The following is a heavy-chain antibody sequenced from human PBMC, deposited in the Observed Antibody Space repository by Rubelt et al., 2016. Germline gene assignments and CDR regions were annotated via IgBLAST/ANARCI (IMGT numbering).Heavy chain of an antibody. Sequence: QVQLQESGPGLVKPSETLSLTCTVSGGSISSYYWTWIRQPPGKGLEWIGYIYYTGTTNYNPSLKSRVTISVDTSKNQFSLKLGSVTAADTAVDYCASRGYNYGRSFDYWGQGTLVTVSS. V-gene: IGHV4-59*01. J-gene: IGHJ4*02. CDR1: GGSISSYY. CDR3: ASRGYNYGRSFDY. D-gene: IGHD5-18*01. CDR2: IYYTGTT.